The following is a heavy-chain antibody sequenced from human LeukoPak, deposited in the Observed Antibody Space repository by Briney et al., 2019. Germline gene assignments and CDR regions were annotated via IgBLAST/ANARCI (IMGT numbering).Heavy chain of an antibody. CDR1: GGSISSYY. J-gene: IGHJ4*02. V-gene: IGHV4-59*01. CDR3: ASIHTHGSNYYFDY. CDR2: IYYSGST. D-gene: IGHD4-23*01. Sequence: SGTLSLTCTVSGGSISSYYWSWIRQPPGKGLEWIGYIYYSGSTNYNPSLKSRVTISVDASKNQFSLKLSSVTAADTAVYYCASIHTHGSNYYFDYWGQGTLVTVSS.